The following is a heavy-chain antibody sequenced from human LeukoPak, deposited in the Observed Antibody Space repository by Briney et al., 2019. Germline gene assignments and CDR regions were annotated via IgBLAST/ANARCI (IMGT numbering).Heavy chain of an antibody. J-gene: IGHJ6*02. D-gene: IGHD6-13*01. Sequence: SVKVSCKASGGTFSSYAISWVRQAPGQGLEWMGRIIPILGIAHYAQKFQGRVTITADKSTSTAYMELSSLRSEDTAVYYCARGIAAAGTLHTYYGMDVWGQGTTVTVSS. CDR2: IIPILGIA. CDR1: GGTFSSYA. CDR3: ARGIAAAGTLHTYYGMDV. V-gene: IGHV1-69*04.